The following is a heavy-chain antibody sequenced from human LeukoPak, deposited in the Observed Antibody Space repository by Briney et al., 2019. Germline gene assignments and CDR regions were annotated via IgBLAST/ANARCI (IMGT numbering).Heavy chain of an antibody. D-gene: IGHD5-12*01. V-gene: IGHV3-64D*09. J-gene: IGHJ5*01. CDR3: VKGWKYSGDWYVS. Sequence: GGSLRLSCSASGFTFNTYAMHWVRQAPGKGLECVSSVNADGSHTYYADSVKGRFTISRDNSKNTLSLQMSSVRAEDTAVYYCVKGWKYSGDWYVSWGQGTLVTVSS. CDR1: GFTFNTYA. CDR2: VNADGSHT.